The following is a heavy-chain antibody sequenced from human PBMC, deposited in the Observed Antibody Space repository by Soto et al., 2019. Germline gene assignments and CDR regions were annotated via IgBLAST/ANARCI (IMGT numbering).Heavy chain of an antibody. CDR1: GFTFSDYG. V-gene: IGHV3-33*01. D-gene: IGHD1-7*01. CDR3: ARVDFGGNSYYFDY. CDR2: VWFDGSIQ. Sequence: GGSLRLSCVASGFTFSDYGIHWVRQAPDKGLEWVAVVWFDGSIQYYGDSVKGRFTISRDNSNNTVDLQMNNLGAEDTAVYYCARVDFGGNSYYFDYWGQGTPVTVSS. J-gene: IGHJ4*02.